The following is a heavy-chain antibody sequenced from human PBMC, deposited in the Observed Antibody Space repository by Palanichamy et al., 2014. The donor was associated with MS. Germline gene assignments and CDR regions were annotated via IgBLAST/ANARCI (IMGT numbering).Heavy chain of an antibody. D-gene: IGHD3-10*01. CDR3: TTERSLWFGEFRY. V-gene: IGHV3-15*01. CDR2: IKSKTDGGTT. Sequence: EVQLVEVWGGLVKPGGSLRLSCAASGFTFSSVWLSWVRQAPGKGLEWVGRIKSKTDGGTTDYGAPVKGRFTISRDDSKNTLYLQMNSLKTEDTAVYYCTTERSLWFGEFRYWGQGTLVAVSS. CDR1: GFTFSSVW. J-gene: IGHJ4*02.